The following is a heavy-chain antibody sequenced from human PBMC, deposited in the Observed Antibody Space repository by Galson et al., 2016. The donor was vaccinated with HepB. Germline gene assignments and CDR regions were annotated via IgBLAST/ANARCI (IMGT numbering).Heavy chain of an antibody. D-gene: IGHD3-22*01. Sequence: PALVKPTQTLTLTCTFSGFSLSTSGVGVDWIRQPPGKALEWLALIYWNDDKHYSPSLKSRLTITKDTSKNQVILTMTNMDPSDTATYYCAHTDDSSERGGHAFHIWGQGAMVTVSS. CDR2: IYWNDDK. CDR3: AHTDDSSERGGHAFHI. V-gene: IGHV2-5*01. J-gene: IGHJ3*02. CDR1: GFSLSTSGVG.